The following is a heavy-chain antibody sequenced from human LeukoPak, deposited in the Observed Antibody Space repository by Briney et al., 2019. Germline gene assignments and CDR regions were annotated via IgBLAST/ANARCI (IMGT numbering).Heavy chain of an antibody. CDR2: INPNSGVT. CDR3: AKDRYGDYEAPFHYYMDA. V-gene: IGHV1-2*02. Sequence: ASVKVSCKASGYIFTSYAMNWVRQAPGQGLEWMGWINPNSGVTNYAQKLQGRVTITRDTSIDTAYMQLSRLRSDDTAVYYCAKDRYGDYEAPFHYYMDAWGRGTTVTVSS. J-gene: IGHJ6*03. D-gene: IGHD5-12*01. CDR1: GYIFTSYA.